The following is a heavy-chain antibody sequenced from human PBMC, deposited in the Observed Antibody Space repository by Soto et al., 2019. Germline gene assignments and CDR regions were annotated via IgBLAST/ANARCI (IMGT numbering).Heavy chain of an antibody. CDR3: ARDGGRHSGGIDY. J-gene: IGHJ4*02. V-gene: IGHV1-69*01. CDR1: GGTFSSYS. D-gene: IGHD1-26*01. Sequence: VQLVQSGAEVKKPGSSVKVSCKASGGTFSSYSINWVRQAPGQGLEWMGEIIPIFGTANYAQKCQGRVTITADESTSTAYMALSSLRSEDTAVYYCARDGGRHSGGIDYWGQGTLVTVSS. CDR2: IIPIFGTA.